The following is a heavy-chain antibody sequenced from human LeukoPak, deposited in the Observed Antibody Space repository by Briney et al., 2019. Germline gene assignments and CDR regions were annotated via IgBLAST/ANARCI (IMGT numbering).Heavy chain of an antibody. Sequence: GGSLRLSCAASGFTFSSYAMHWVRQAPGKGLEWVAVISYDGSNKYYADSVKGRFTISRDNSKNTLYLQMNSLRAEDTAVYYCARDSGYGYGRGYFDYWGQGTLVTVSS. CDR1: GFTFSSYA. J-gene: IGHJ4*02. CDR2: ISYDGSNK. CDR3: ARDSGYGYGRGYFDY. D-gene: IGHD5-18*01. V-gene: IGHV3-30*04.